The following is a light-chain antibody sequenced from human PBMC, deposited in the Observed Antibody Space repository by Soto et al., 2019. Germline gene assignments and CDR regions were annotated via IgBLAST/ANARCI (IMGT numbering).Light chain of an antibody. CDR1: RSDIGVYNY. J-gene: IGLJ1*01. CDR2: EVN. CDR3: SSYAGSNNFV. V-gene: IGLV2-8*01. Sequence: QSALTQPPSASGSPGQSVTVSCTGTRSDIGVYNYVSWYRQHPGKAPKLLISEVNKRPSGVPDRFSGSKSGNTASLTVSGLQAEDEADYYCSSYAGSNNFVFGTGTMVTVL.